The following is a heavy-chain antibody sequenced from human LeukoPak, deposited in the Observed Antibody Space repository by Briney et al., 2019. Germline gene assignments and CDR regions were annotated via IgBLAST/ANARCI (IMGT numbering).Heavy chain of an antibody. CDR1: GGSFSGYY. Sequence: SETLSLTCAAYGGSFSGYYWSWIRQPPGKGLEWIGEINHSGSTNYNPSLKSRVTISVDTSKNQFSLKLSSVTAADTAVYYCAIYGSGSYYNDLEITSDYWGQGTLVTVSS. V-gene: IGHV4-34*01. J-gene: IGHJ4*02. CDR3: AIYGSGSYYNDLEITSDY. D-gene: IGHD3-10*01. CDR2: INHSGST.